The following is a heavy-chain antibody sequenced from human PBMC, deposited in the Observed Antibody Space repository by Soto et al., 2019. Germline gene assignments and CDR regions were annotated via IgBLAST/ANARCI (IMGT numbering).Heavy chain of an antibody. CDR2: VSHDGRNT. CDR1: GFTFSDYA. V-gene: IGHV3-30*03. CDR3: XXXXXXXXVXXXFHY. Sequence: VQLVESGGGVVQPGRSLRLSCAASGFTFSDYAMHWVRQAPGKGLEWVAVVSHDGRNTHYADSVKGRFTISRDSSKNTVPLERXXXRXXXXXXXXXXXXXXXXXVXXXFHYWGQGALVT. J-gene: IGHJ4*02.